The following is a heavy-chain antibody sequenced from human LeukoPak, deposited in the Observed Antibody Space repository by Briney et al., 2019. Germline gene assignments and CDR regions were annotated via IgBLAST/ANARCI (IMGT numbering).Heavy chain of an antibody. V-gene: IGHV3-23*01. Sequence: PGGSLRLSCAASGIAFSSYSMNWVRQAPGKGLEWVSLITSDTTTYYADSVKGRFTISRDNSKNTVHLQMNSLRAEDTAVYFCAKRRTTVVTPGNHFDLWGQGTLVTVSS. CDR1: GIAFSSYS. CDR2: ITSDTTT. CDR3: AKRRTTVVTPGNHFDL. D-gene: IGHD4-23*01. J-gene: IGHJ4*02.